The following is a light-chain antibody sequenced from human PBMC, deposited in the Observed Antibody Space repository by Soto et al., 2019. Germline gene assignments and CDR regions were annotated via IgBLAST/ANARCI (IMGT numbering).Light chain of an antibody. CDR2: EGS. Sequence: QSALTQPASVSGSPGQSITISGTGTSSDVGSYNLVSWYQQHPGKAPKLMIYEGSKRPSGVSNRFSGSKSGNTASLTISGLQAEDEADYYYCSYASSSTWVFGGGTKLTVL. V-gene: IGLV2-23*01. J-gene: IGLJ3*02. CDR3: CSYASSSTWV. CDR1: SSDVGSYNL.